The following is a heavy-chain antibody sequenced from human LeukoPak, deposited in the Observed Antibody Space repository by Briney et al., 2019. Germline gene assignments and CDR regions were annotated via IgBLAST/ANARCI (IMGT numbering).Heavy chain of an antibody. CDR1: GGSISSYY. CDR2: IYTGGST. D-gene: IGHD3-3*01. Sequence: PSETLSLTCTVSGGSISSYYWSWIRQPPGKGLEWIGYIYTGGSTNYNPSLKSRVTISVDTSKNQFSLKLSSVTAADTAVYYCARLQLRFLEHGPAFDIWGQGTMVTVSS. V-gene: IGHV4-4*09. CDR3: ARLQLRFLEHGPAFDI. J-gene: IGHJ3*02.